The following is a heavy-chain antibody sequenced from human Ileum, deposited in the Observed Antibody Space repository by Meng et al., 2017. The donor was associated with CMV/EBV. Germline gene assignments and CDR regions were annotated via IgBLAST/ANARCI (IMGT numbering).Heavy chain of an antibody. CDR2: ISSSSSYI. J-gene: IGHJ6*02. D-gene: IGHD3-10*02. Sequence: GGSLRLSCAASGFIFSTYSINWVRQAPGKGLEWVSSISSSSSYIYYADSMRGRFTISRDNAKNSVYLQMNSLRAEDTAVYYCARDRNMFHGMDVWGQGTTATVSS. CDR1: GFIFSTYS. V-gene: IGHV3-21*01. CDR3: ARDRNMFHGMDV.